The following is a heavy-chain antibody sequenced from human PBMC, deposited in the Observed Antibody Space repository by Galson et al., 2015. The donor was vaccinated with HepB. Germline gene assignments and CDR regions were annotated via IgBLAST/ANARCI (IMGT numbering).Heavy chain of an antibody. V-gene: IGHV3-20*01. Sequence: SLRLSCAASGFTFDDYGMSWVRQAPGKGLEWVSGINWNGGSTGYADSVMGRFTISRDNAKNSLYLQMNSLRAEDTALYHCARVYYRGNHWFDPWGQGTLVTVSS. CDR3: ARVYYRGNHWFDP. D-gene: IGHD5-12*01. CDR1: GFTFDDYG. J-gene: IGHJ5*02. CDR2: INWNGGST.